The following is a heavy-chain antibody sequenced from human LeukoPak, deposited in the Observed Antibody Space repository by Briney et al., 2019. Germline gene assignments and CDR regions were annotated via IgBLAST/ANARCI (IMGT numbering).Heavy chain of an antibody. J-gene: IGHJ4*02. D-gene: IGHD3-22*01. CDR3: AKALRKYYYDSSGYYYGRD. CDR1: GFTFSSYG. V-gene: IGHV3-23*01. Sequence: PGGTLRLSCAASGFTFSSYGMSWVRQAPGKGLEWVSAISGSGGSTYYADSVKGRFTISRDNSKNTLYLQMNSLRAEDTAVYYCAKALRKYYYDSSGYYYGRDWGQGTLVTVSS. CDR2: ISGSGGST.